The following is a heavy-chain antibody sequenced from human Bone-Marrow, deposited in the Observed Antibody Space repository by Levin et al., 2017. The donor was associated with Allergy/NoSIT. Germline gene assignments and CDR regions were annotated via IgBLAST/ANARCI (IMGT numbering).Heavy chain of an antibody. CDR2: IHSSGRT. CDR1: GGSFSSGDFY. J-gene: IGHJ4*02. CDR3: AAGTDSSKSHY. Sequence: SETLSLTCTVSGGSFSSGDFYWNWIRQSPGKGLEWIGIIHSSGRTTYNPSLNSRVTISVDTSKSQFSLTLCYVTAADTALYYCAAGTDSSKSHYWGQGTLVTVSS. V-gene: IGHV4-30-4*01. D-gene: IGHD3-3*01.